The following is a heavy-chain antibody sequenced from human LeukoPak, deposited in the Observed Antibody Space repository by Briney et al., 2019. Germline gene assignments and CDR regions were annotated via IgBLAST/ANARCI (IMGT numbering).Heavy chain of an antibody. V-gene: IGHV3-30*03. Sequence: GGSLRLSCAASGFTFSSYGMHWVRQAPGKGLEWVAVISYDGSNKYYADSVKGRFTISRDNAKNSLYLQMNSLRAEDTAVYYCARNEDTIPYYYYYYMDVWGKGTTVTVSS. CDR2: ISYDGSNK. J-gene: IGHJ6*03. D-gene: IGHD3-3*01. CDR1: GFTFSSYG. CDR3: ARNEDTIPYYYYYYMDV.